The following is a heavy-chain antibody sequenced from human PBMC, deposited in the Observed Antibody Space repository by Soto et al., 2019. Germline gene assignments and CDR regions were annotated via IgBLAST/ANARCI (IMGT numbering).Heavy chain of an antibody. D-gene: IGHD1-1*01. Sequence: PSQTLSLTCPISGAYMNNYYCSWIRQSAGGRLEWIGRMYASGGSNYNPALNGRAILSVEMSKNQFSLTLAAVTAADTAVYFCARDVSTGRGDFFESWGQGTLVTVS. CDR3: ARDVSTGRGDFFES. J-gene: IGHJ4*02. CDR1: GAYMNNYY. V-gene: IGHV4-4*07. CDR2: MYASGGS.